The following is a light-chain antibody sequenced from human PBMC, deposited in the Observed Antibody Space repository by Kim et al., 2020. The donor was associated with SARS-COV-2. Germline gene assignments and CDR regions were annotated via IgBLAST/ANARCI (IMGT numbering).Light chain of an antibody. V-gene: IGKV1-16*02. Sequence: DIQMTQSPSSLSASVGDRVTITCRASQGISNHLAWFQQKPGKAPKSLISAASSLQSGVPSKFSGSGSGTDFTLTISSLQPADFATYYCQQYNSYPLTFGGGTKVDIK. CDR2: AAS. CDR1: QGISNH. J-gene: IGKJ4*01. CDR3: QQYNSYPLT.